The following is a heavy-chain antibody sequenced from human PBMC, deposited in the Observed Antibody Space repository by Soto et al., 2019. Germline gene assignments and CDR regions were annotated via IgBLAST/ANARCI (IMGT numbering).Heavy chain of an antibody. CDR3: AGEDGYSYAY. CDR1: GGSFSGYY. D-gene: IGHD5-18*01. CDR2: INHSGST. J-gene: IGHJ4*02. V-gene: IGHV4-34*01. Sequence: PSETLSLTCAVYGGSFSGYYWSWIRQPPGKGLEWIGEINHSGSTNYNPSLKSRVTISVDTSKNQFSLKLSSVTAADTAVYYCAGEDGYSYAYWGQGTLVTVSS.